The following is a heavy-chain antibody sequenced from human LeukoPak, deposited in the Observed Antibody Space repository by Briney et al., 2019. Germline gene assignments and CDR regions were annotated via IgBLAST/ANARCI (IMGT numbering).Heavy chain of an antibody. CDR2: IQQDGSEA. V-gene: IGHV3-7*03. J-gene: IGHJ2*01. CDR3: TKANSNWYFDL. CDR1: GFTFTKYW. Sequence: GGSLRLSCAASGFTFTKYWMAWVRQAPGKGLEWVANIQQDGSEAYYADSVTGRFTISRDNVKKSLDLQMNSLRAEDTALYYCTKANSNWYFDLWGRGTLVFVSS.